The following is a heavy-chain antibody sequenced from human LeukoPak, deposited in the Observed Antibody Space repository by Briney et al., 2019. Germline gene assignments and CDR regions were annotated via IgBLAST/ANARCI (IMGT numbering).Heavy chain of an antibody. J-gene: IGHJ3*02. D-gene: IGHD2-8*01. CDR2: FDPEDGET. V-gene: IGHV1-24*01. Sequence: GASVKVSCKVFGYSLAKLSMYWVRQAPGKGLEWMGRFDPEDGETIYAQKFQGRLTMTEDTSTDTAYIELISLRSEDTAVYYCAANGFDIWGQGTKVTVSA. CDR1: GYSLAKLS. CDR3: AANGFDI.